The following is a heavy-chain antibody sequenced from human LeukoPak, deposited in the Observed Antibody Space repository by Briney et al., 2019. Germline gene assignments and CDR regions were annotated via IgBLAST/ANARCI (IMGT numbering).Heavy chain of an antibody. V-gene: IGHV1-3*01. Sequence: ASAKVSCKASGYTFINYAMHWVRQAPGQRLEWMGWINAGNGNTKYSQKFQGRVTITRDTSASTVYMELSSLRSEDTAVYYCARDLDSSREDVWGQGTTVTVSS. CDR3: ARDLDSSREDV. CDR1: GYTFINYA. D-gene: IGHD3-22*01. CDR2: INAGNGNT. J-gene: IGHJ6*02.